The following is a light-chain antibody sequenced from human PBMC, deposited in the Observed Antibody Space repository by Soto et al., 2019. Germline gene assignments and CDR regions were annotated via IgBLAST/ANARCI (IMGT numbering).Light chain of an antibody. CDR3: LLSYSGARGGV. V-gene: IGLV7-46*01. CDR1: TGAVTSGHY. CDR2: DTS. Sequence: QTVVTQEPSLTVSPGGTVTLTCGSSTGAVTSGHYPYWFQQKPGQAPRTLIYDTSNKHSWTPARFSGSLLGGKAALTLSGAEPGDEAEYYGLLSYSGARGGVFGGGTKVTVL. J-gene: IGLJ2*01.